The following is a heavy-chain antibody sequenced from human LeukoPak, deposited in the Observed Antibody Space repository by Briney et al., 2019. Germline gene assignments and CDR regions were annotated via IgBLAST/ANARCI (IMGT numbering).Heavy chain of an antibody. J-gene: IGHJ4*02. Sequence: PGGSLRLSCAASGFTFSRSDMSWIRQTPGKGLEWVSATSSSGGNTFTADSVKGRFTISRDNSKNTVFLQMNSLRVEDTAVYYCARGFLDYDTTDYAFSYYWGQGTLVTVSS. CDR1: GFTFSRSD. V-gene: IGHV3-23*01. CDR3: ARGFLDYDTTDYAFSYY. D-gene: IGHD3-22*01. CDR2: TSSSGGNT.